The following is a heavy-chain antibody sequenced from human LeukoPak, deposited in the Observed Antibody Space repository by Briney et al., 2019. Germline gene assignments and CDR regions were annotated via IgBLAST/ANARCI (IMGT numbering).Heavy chain of an antibody. J-gene: IGHJ4*02. CDR2: ISGSGAST. CDR1: GFTFSHYA. V-gene: IGHV3-23*01. CDR3: AKDRSFGVVIGQFDY. Sequence: GGSLRLSCLASGFTFSHYAMSWVRQAPGKGLEWVSAISGSGASTYSADSVKGRFTISRDNSKNTLYLQMNSLRAEDTAVYYCAKDRSFGVVIGQFDYWGQGALVTVSS. D-gene: IGHD3-3*02.